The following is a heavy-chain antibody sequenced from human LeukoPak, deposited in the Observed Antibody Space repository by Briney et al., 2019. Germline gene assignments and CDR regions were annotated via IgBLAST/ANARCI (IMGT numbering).Heavy chain of an antibody. D-gene: IGHD2-21*01. V-gene: IGHV1-69*04. Sequence: GAAVKVSCKASGGTFSSYAISWVRQAPGQGLEWMGRIIPILGIANYAQKFQGRVTITADKSTSTAYMELSSLRSEDTAMYYCAREVVIDAFDIWGQGTMVTVSS. CDR2: IIPILGIA. CDR3: AREVVIDAFDI. J-gene: IGHJ3*02. CDR1: GGTFSSYA.